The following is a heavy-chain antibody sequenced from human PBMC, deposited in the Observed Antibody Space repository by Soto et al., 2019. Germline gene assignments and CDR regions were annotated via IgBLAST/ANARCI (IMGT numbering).Heavy chain of an antibody. Sequence: EAQLLESGGGLVQPGGSLRLSCVASEFIFSDYAMSWVRQAPGKGPEWVSVIGGDGYKPEYADSVKGRFTVSRDNSKNMLYLQMDSLRVDDTAVYYCAIDSFSRNGIHDPFDVWGQGPMVTVSS. CDR1: EFIFSDYA. J-gene: IGHJ3*01. V-gene: IGHV3-23*01. CDR3: AIDSFSRNGIHDPFDV. CDR2: IGGDGYKP. D-gene: IGHD2-8*01.